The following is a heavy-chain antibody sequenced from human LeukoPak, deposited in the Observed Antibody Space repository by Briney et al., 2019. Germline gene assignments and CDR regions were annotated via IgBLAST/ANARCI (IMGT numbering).Heavy chain of an antibody. J-gene: IGHJ4*02. Sequence: PGRSLKLSCAASGFTFSSYWMSWVRQAPGKGLEWVANIKQDGSEKYYVDSAKGRFTISRDNAKNSLYLQMNSLRAEDTAVYYCARPFPGTTVEAFDYWGQGTLVTVSS. CDR1: GFTFSSYW. CDR2: IKQDGSEK. CDR3: ARPFPGTTVEAFDY. D-gene: IGHD4-23*01. V-gene: IGHV3-7*01.